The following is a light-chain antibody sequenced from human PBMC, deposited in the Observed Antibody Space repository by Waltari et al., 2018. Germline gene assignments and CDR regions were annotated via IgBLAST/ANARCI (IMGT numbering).Light chain of an antibody. CDR2: DVT. V-gene: IGLV2-8*01. CDR3: TSLAAGSTWV. CDR1: SSDVGYYNY. Sequence: QSALTQPPSASGSPGQSVTIACTGTSSDVGYYNYVSWYQQHPGKAPKLMIYDVTKRPSRGPVRSSGSKSDTTASLTVAGVQVEDEADYYCTSLAAGSTWVFGGGTKLTVL. J-gene: IGLJ3*02.